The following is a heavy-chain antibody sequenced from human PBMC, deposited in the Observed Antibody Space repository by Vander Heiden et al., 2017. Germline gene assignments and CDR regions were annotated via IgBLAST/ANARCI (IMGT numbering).Heavy chain of an antibody. CDR2: IYHSGST. V-gene: IGHV4-30-2*01. CDR3: AGLYYDFWSGYYTGRGYYYYGMDV. CDR1: GGSISSGGYS. D-gene: IGHD3-3*01. Sequence: LQLQESGSGLVKPSQTLSLTCAVSGGSISSGGYSWSWIRQPPGKGLEWIGYIYHSGSTYYNPSLKSRVTISVDRSKNQFSLKLSSVTAADTAVYYCAGLYYDFWSGYYTGRGYYYYGMDVWGQGTTVTVSS. J-gene: IGHJ6*02.